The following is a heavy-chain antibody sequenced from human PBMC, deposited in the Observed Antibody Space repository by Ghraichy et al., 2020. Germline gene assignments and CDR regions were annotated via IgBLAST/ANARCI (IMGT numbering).Heavy chain of an antibody. J-gene: IGHJ4*02. Sequence: GGSLRLSCAASGFTFSSYAMSWVRQAPGKGLEWVSAISGSGGSTYYTDSVKGRFTISRDNSNNTLNLQMNSLRAEDTAIYYCARGQSASGYFDYCGQGALVTVSS. CDR1: GFTFSSYA. CDR3: ARGQSASGYFDY. CDR2: ISGSGGST. D-gene: IGHD3-10*01. V-gene: IGHV3-23*01.